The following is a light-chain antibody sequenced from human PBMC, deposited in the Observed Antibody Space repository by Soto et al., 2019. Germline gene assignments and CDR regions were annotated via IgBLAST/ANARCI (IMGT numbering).Light chain of an antibody. CDR3: QQYGIAPWT. J-gene: IGKJ1*01. V-gene: IGKV3-20*01. CDR1: QRGFSNY. CDR2: GAS. Sequence: EIVLTQSPGTLSLSPGDSVTISCRASQRGFSNYLAWYQQKPGLAPRLLIYGASNRATGIADRFRGSGSGTDFTLTISRLEPEDFAVYSCQQYGIAPWTFGQGTKVEIK.